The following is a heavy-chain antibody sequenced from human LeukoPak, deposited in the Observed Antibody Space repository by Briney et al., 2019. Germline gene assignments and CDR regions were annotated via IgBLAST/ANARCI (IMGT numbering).Heavy chain of an antibody. V-gene: IGHV3-11*06. CDR3: ARYSSGWYGGAGFYFDY. J-gene: IGHJ4*02. D-gene: IGHD6-19*01. CDR2: ISSSSSYT. Sequence: GGSLRLSCAASGFTFSDFCMSWIRQAPGKGLEWVSYISSSSSYTNYAGSVKGRFTISRDNAKNSLYLQMNSLRAEDTAVYYCARYSSGWYGGAGFYFDYWGQGTLVTVSS. CDR1: GFTFSDFC.